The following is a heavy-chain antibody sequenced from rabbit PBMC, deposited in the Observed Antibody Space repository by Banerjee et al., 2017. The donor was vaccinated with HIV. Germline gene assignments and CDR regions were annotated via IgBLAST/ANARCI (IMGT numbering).Heavy chain of an antibody. Sequence: QQQLEEAGGGLVKPGASLTLTCTASGFSFSSSYWICWVRQAPGKGLEWIACIYGGSSGSTYYASWAKGRFTISKTSSTTVTLQMTSLTAADTATYFCARDLAGVIGWNFNLWGPGTLVPVS. CDR3: ARDLAGVIGWNFNL. CDR1: GFSFSSSYW. CDR2: IYGGSSGST. J-gene: IGHJ4*01. V-gene: IGHV1S45*01. D-gene: IGHD4-1*01.